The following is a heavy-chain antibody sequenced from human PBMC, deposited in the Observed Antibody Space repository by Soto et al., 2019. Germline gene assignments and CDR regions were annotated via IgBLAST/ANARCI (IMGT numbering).Heavy chain of an antibody. J-gene: IGHJ4*02. V-gene: IGHV1-18*01. Sequence: IGCVRQAPGQGLEWMGWISAYNGNTNYAQKLQGRVTMTTDTSTSTAYMELRSLRSDDTAVYYCARESDYFDYWGQGTLVTVSS. CDR3: ARESDYFDY. D-gene: IGHD3-3*01. CDR2: ISAYNGNT.